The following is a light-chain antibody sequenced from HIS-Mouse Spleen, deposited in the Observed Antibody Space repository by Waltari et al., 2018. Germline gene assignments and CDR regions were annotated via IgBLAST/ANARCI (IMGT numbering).Light chain of an antibody. CDR2: EER. V-gene: IGLV3-10*01. J-gene: IGLJ2*01. CDR1: ALPKKY. CDR3: YSTDSSGNHRV. Sequence: SYELTQPPSVSVSPGQTARITCSGDALPKKYAYWYQQKSGQAPVLVIYEERKRPSGNPERFSGSSSGTMATLTISGAQVEDDADYYCYSTDSSGNHRVFGGGTKLTVL.